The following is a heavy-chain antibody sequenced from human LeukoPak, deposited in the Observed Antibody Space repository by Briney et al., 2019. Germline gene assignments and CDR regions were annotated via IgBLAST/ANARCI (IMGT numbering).Heavy chain of an antibody. Sequence: PSETLSLTCTVSGGSISSYYWSWIRQPAGKGLEWIGRIYISGSTNYNPSLKSRVTMSVDTSKNQFSLKLSSVTAADTAVYYCARESRATIFGVVIRDYYYGMDVWGQGTTVTASS. J-gene: IGHJ6*02. V-gene: IGHV4-4*07. CDR2: IYISGST. D-gene: IGHD3-3*01. CDR1: GGSISSYY. CDR3: ARESRATIFGVVIRDYYYGMDV.